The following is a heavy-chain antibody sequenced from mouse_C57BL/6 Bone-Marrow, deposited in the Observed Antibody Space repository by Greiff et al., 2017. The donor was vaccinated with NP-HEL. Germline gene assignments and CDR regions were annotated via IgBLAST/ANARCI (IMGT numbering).Heavy chain of an antibody. Sequence: EVQLQESVAELVRPGASVKLSCTASGFNIKNTYMHWVKQRPEQGLEWIGRIDPANGNTKYAPKFQGKATITADTSSNTAYLQLSSLTSEDTAIYYCASRGLYYYGSSYGIDYWGQGTTLTVSS. D-gene: IGHD1-1*01. CDR2: IDPANGNT. CDR3: ASRGLYYYGSSYGIDY. CDR1: GFNIKNTY. V-gene: IGHV14-3*01. J-gene: IGHJ2*01.